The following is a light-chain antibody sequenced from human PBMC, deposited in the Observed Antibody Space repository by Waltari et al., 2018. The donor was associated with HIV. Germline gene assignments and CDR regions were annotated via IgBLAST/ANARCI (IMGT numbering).Light chain of an antibody. CDR1: RGINVATYR. CDR2: YKSDSDK. CDR3: MIWHNSVWV. J-gene: IGLJ3*02. V-gene: IGLV5-45*02. Sequence: QAVLTPPSSLSASPGASASLTCPFGRGINVATYRIYWYQPQPGSPPQYLLRYKSDSDKQQGSGVSSRFSASKATSANAGILLISGLQSEDEADYYCMIWHNSVWVFGGGTKLTVL.